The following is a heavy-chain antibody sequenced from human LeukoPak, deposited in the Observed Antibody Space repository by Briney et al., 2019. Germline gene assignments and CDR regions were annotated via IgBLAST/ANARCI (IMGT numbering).Heavy chain of an antibody. CDR3: AKETTYNIFSPFDN. J-gene: IGHJ4*02. Sequence: GGSLRLSCAASGFTFSSFAMSWVRQAPGKGLEWVSGISGSSTSTYDGDSVKGRFTITRDNSRNTLYLQISSLRADDTAVYYCAKETTYNIFSPFDNWGQGTLVTVSS. CDR2: ISGSSTST. CDR1: GFTFSSFA. V-gene: IGHV3-23*01. D-gene: IGHD2/OR15-2a*01.